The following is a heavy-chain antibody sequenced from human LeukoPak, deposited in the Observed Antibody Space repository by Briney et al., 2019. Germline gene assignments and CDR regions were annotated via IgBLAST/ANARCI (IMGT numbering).Heavy chain of an antibody. J-gene: IGHJ5*02. V-gene: IGHV4-59*01. CDR2: IHSTTNA. Sequence: SQTLSLTCAVSGGSISSYYWSWIRQPPGKGPEWIGNIHSTTNAKYNPSLRSRVSISMDTSKRQISLKLTSVSAADTAVYYCARGNYFDPWGQGTLVTVSS. CDR1: GGSISSYY. CDR3: ARGNYFDP. D-gene: IGHD1-7*01.